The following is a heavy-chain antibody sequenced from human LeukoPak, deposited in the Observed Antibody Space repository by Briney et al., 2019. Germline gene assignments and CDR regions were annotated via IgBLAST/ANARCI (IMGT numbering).Heavy chain of an antibody. J-gene: IGHJ4*02. CDR3: AKEMKSGGWPFDY. CDR1: GFTFSSYS. CDR2: ISDGGDYT. D-gene: IGHD2-15*01. V-gene: IGHV3-23*01. Sequence: QPGGSLRLSCAASGFTFSSYSMNWVRQAPGKGLEWVSGISDGGDYTYYADSVKGRFTISRDNSKNTLFLQMNSLRADDTALYYCAKEMKSGGWPFDYWGQGALVTVSS.